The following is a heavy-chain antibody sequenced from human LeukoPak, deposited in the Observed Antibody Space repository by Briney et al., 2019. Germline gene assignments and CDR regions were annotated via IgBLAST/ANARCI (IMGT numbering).Heavy chain of an antibody. V-gene: IGHV3-21*01. Sequence: GGSLRLSCAASGFTFSSYSMNWVRQAPGKGLEWVSSISSSNSYIYYADSVKGRFTISRDNAKNSLYLQMNSLRAEDTAVYYCARGGSGSPIMYYFDYWGQGTLVTVSS. CDR1: GFTFSSYS. D-gene: IGHD3-10*01. CDR2: ISSSNSYI. J-gene: IGHJ4*02. CDR3: ARGGSGSPIMYYFDY.